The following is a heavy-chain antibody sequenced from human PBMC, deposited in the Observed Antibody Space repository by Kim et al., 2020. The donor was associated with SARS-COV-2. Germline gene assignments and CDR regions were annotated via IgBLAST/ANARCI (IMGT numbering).Heavy chain of an antibody. CDR3: ARQGSRWLVRFFLNWFDP. Sequence: KSRVTISVDTSKNQFSLKLSSVTAADTAVYYCARQGSRWLVRFFLNWFDPWDQGTLVTVSS. D-gene: IGHD6-19*01. V-gene: IGHV4-39*01. J-gene: IGHJ5*02.